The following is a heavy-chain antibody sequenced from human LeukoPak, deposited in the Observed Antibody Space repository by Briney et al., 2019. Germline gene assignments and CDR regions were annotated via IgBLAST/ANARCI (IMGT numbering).Heavy chain of an antibody. CDR2: IYYSGST. V-gene: IGHV4-39*01. Sequence: SETLSLTCTVSGGSISSSSYYWGWIRQPPGKGLEWIGCIYYSGSTYYNPSLKSRVTISVDTSKNQFSLKLSSVTAADTAVYYCARLSSSSWSYWFDPWGQGTLVTVSS. D-gene: IGHD6-6*01. CDR3: ARLSSSSWSYWFDP. CDR1: GGSISSSSYY. J-gene: IGHJ5*02.